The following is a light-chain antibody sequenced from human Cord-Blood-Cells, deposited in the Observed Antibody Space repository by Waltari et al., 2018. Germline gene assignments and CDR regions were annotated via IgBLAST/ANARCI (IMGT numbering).Light chain of an antibody. CDR2: DVS. CDR3: SSYTSSSTYV. V-gene: IGLV2-14*01. CDR1: SSDVGGYNY. Sequence: QPALTQPASVSGSPGQSITISCTGTSSDVGGYNYVPWYQQHPGKPPKLMIYDVSKRPSGVSNRFSGSKSGNTASLTISGLQAEDEADYYCSSYTSSSTYVFGTGTKVTVL. J-gene: IGLJ1*01.